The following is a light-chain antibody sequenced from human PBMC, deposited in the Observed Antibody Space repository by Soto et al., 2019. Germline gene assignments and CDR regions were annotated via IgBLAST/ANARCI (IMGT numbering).Light chain of an antibody. CDR1: SSDVGGYSY. CDR3: SSYTSSSISYV. J-gene: IGLJ1*01. Sequence: QSALNQLASVSGSPGQSITISCTGTSSDVGGYSYVSWYQQHPGKAPKLMIYDVSNRPSGVSNRFSGSKSGNTASLTISGLQAEHEADYYCSSYTSSSISYVFGTGTKVTVL. V-gene: IGLV2-14*01. CDR2: DVS.